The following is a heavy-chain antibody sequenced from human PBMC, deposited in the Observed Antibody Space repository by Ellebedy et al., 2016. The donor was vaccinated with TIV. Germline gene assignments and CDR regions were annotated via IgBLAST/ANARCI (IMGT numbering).Heavy chain of an antibody. Sequence: GESLKISCAASGFTFNTYSLNWVRLAPGKGREWVSYIGCRTSKIYYADSVKGRFTISRDNAKNSLYLQMNSLRDEDTAVYYCARGGGERLRYAFDIWGHGTLVTVSS. CDR2: IGCRTSKI. D-gene: IGHD1-26*01. V-gene: IGHV3-48*02. CDR1: GFTFNTYS. J-gene: IGHJ3*02. CDR3: ARGGGERLRYAFDI.